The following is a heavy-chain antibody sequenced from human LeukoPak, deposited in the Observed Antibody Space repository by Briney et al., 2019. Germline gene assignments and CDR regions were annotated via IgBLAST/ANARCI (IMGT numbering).Heavy chain of an antibody. CDR3: ARLTDMDYGDWGIDY. CDR2: IYPGDSDT. Sequence: GESLKISCKGSGYSFTSYWIAWVRQMPGKGLEWMGIIYPGDSDTRYSPSSQGQVTISADKFISTAYLQWSSLKASDTAMYYCARLTDMDYGDWGIDYWGQGTLVTVSS. J-gene: IGHJ4*02. CDR1: GYSFTSYW. D-gene: IGHD4-17*01. V-gene: IGHV5-51*01.